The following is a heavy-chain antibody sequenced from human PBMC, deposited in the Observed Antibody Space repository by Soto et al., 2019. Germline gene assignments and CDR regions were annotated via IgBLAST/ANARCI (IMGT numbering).Heavy chain of an antibody. CDR1: GGSFSGYY. V-gene: IGHV4-34*01. CDR2: INHSGST. D-gene: IGHD4-17*01. J-gene: IGHJ3*02. CDR3: ATRRNLRGAFDI. Sequence: QVQLQQWGAGLLKPSETLSLTCAVYGGSFSGYYWSWIRQPPGKGLEWIGEINHSGSTNYNPSLKSRVTISVDTSNNQFSLKLSSVTAADTAVYYCATRRNLRGAFDIWGQGTMVTVSS.